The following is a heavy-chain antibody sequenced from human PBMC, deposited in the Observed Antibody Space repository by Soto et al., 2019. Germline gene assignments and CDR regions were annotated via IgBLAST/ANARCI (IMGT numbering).Heavy chain of an antibody. CDR1: GYTFTSYG. CDR2: ISAYNGNT. V-gene: IGHV1-18*01. D-gene: IGHD2-2*02. J-gene: IGHJ4*02. Sequence: ASVKVSCKASGYTFTSYGISWVRQAPGQGLEWMGWISAYNGNTNYAQKLQGRVTMTTDTSTSTAYMELRSLRSDDTAVYYCARDHCSSTSCYTAVDYWGQGTRVTVSS. CDR3: ARDHCSSTSCYTAVDY.